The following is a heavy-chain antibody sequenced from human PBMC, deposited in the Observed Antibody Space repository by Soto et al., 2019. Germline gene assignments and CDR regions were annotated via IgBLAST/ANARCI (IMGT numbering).Heavy chain of an antibody. CDR2: ISSDGKNT. D-gene: IGHD6-6*01. J-gene: IGHJ6*02. CDR3: ARPPPSSSSYYYYYYGMDV. CDR1: GITSAYHA. Sequence: SLRLSCAASGITSAYHAMNWVRQGPGKGLEWVSTISSDGKNTHYADSVKGRFTISRDNAKNSLYLQMNSLRAEDTAVYYCARPPPSSSSYYYYYYGMDVWGQGTTVTVSS. V-gene: IGHV3-21*01.